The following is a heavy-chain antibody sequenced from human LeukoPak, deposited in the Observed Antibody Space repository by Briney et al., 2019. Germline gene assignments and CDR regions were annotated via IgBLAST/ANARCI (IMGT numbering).Heavy chain of an antibody. CDR2: ISWNSGSI. Sequence: PGGSLRLSCAASGFTFDDYAMHWVRQAPGKGLEWVSGISWNSGSIGYADSVKGRFTISRDNAKNSLYLQMNSLRAEDTALYYCAKDKSPDSYDAFDIWGQGTMVTVSS. D-gene: IGHD3-22*01. CDR1: GFTFDDYA. J-gene: IGHJ3*02. V-gene: IGHV3-9*01. CDR3: AKDKSPDSYDAFDI.